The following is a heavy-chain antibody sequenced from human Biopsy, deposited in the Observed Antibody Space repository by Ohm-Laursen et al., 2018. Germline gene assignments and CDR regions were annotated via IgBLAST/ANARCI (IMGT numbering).Heavy chain of an antibody. D-gene: IGHD3-10*01. CDR1: GFTFSSYG. CDR3: ARDRYYGSESYYSHYNMDV. V-gene: IGHV3-33*01. Sequence: SLRLSCSASGFTFSSYGIHWVRQAPGKGLEWVAVIWYDGSNKYSADSVKGRFSISRDNSKNTVYLQMNSLRAADTAVYYCARDRYYGSESYYSHYNMDVWGQGTTVTVSS. J-gene: IGHJ6*02. CDR2: IWYDGSNK.